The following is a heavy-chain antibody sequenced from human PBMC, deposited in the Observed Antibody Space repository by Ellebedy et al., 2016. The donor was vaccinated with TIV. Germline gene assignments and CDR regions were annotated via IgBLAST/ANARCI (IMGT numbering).Heavy chain of an antibody. CDR1: GGSFGGYS. CDR3: ARGNYQDVDIDRWYFAL. V-gene: IGHV4-34*01. CDR2: VNHRGST. D-gene: IGHD4-11*01. J-gene: IGHJ2*01. Sequence: SETLSLTCAVYGGSFGGYSWSWIRHPPGKGLEWIGEVNHRGSTTYNPSLRSRVTMSIDTSKHQFSLGLSSVTATDTAVYYCARGNYQDVDIDRWYFALWGRGTLVTVSS.